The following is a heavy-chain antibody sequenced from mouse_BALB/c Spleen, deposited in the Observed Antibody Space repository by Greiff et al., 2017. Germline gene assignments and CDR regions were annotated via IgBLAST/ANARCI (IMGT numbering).Heavy chain of an antibody. CDR2: IYPGGGYT. D-gene: IGHD2-3*01. CDR3: ARSYDGYYVLAY. J-gene: IGHJ3*01. Sequence: VKLMESGAELVRPGTSVKISCKASGYTFTNYWLGWVKQRPGHGLEWIGDIYPGGGYTNYNEKFKGKATLTADTSSSTAYMELSSLTSEDSAVYYCARSYDGYYVLAYWGQGTLVTVSA. V-gene: IGHV1-63*02. CDR1: GYTFTNYW.